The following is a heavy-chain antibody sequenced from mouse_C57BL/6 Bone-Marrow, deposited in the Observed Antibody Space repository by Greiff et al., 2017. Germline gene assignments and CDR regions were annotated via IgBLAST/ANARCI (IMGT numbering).Heavy chain of an antibody. CDR3: ARELGNYGAY. J-gene: IGHJ3*01. CDR2: IYPRSGNT. Sequence: SGAELARPGASVKLSCKASGYTFTSYGISWVKQRTGQGLEWIGEIYPRSGNTYYNEKFKGKATLTADKSSSTAYMELRSLTSEDSAVYFCARELGNYGAYWGQGTLVTVSA. CDR1: GYTFTSYG. V-gene: IGHV1-81*01. D-gene: IGHD2-1*01.